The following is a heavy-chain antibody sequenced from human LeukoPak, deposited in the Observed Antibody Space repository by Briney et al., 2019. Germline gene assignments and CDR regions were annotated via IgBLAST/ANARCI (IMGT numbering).Heavy chain of an antibody. D-gene: IGHD6-19*01. CDR1: GGSISSYY. Sequence: SETLSLTCTVSGGSISSYYWSWIRQPPGKGLEWIGYIYYSGSTNYNPSLKSRVTISVDTCKNQFSLKLSSVTAADTAVYYCAREVAGSGLSYNWFDPWGQGTLVTVSS. CDR3: AREVAGSGLSYNWFDP. V-gene: IGHV4-59*01. J-gene: IGHJ5*02. CDR2: IYYSGST.